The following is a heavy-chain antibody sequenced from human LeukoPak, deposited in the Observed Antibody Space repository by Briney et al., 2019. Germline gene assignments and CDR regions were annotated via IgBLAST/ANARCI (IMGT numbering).Heavy chain of an antibody. Sequence: SETLSLTCAVYGGSFSGYYWSWIRQPPGKGLEWIGEINHSGSTNYNPSLKSRVTMSVDTSKNQFSLKLSSVTAADTAVYYCARGPYYYGSGSYLLKPYYFDYWGQGTLVTVSS. D-gene: IGHD3-10*01. CDR1: GGSFSGYY. CDR2: INHSGST. J-gene: IGHJ4*02. V-gene: IGHV4-34*01. CDR3: ARGPYYYGSGSYLLKPYYFDY.